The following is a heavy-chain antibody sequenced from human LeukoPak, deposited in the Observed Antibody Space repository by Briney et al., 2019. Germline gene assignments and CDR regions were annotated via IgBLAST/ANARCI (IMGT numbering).Heavy chain of an antibody. Sequence: PGGTLRLSCAASGFTFSTYGMSWVRQAPGKGLEWVSGISGSGGSRFYTDSVKGRFTISRDNSKNTLYLQMNSLRTEDTAVYYCARDYSGGWWSYFDYWGQGTLVTVSS. CDR2: ISGSGGSR. V-gene: IGHV3-23*01. CDR3: ARDYSGGWWSYFDY. CDR1: GFTFSTYG. D-gene: IGHD6-19*01. J-gene: IGHJ4*02.